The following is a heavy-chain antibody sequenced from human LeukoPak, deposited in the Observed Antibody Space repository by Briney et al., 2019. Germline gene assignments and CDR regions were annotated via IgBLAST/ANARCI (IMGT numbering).Heavy chain of an antibody. D-gene: IGHD6-13*01. CDR3: ARGLGSMAAAGNNWFDP. J-gene: IGHJ5*02. CDR2: IWYDGSNE. V-gene: IGHV3-33*01. CDR1: GFTFSSYG. Sequence: GRSLRLSCAASGFTFSSYGMHWVRQAPGKGLEWVAVIWYDGSNEYYADSVKGRFTISRDNSKNTLYLQMNSLRAEDTAVYYCARGLGSMAAAGNNWFDPWGQGTLVTVSS.